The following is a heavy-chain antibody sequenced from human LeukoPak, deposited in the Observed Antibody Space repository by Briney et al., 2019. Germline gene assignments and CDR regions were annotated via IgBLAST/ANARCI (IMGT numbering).Heavy chain of an antibody. D-gene: IGHD3-16*01. CDR3: ASDRFYFGV. CDR1: GFIFSSYW. V-gene: IGHV3-7*05. CDR2: TKQDGREN. J-gene: IGHJ4*02. Sequence: GGSLRLSCAASGFIFSSYWMGWVRQAPGKGLEWVANTKQDGRENYYVDSVKGRFTIFRDNAKNSLHLQMDNLRAEDTAVYYCASDRFYFGVWGQGTLVTVSS.